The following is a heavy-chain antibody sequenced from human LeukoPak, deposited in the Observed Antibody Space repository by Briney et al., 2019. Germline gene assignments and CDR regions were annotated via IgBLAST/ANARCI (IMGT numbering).Heavy chain of an antibody. CDR3: ARVYRSSGWTLSSDY. J-gene: IGHJ4*02. CDR2: ISPSGGST. D-gene: IGHD6-19*01. CDR1: GYTFTGYW. Sequence: GASVKLSCKAFGYTFTGYWMHWVRQAPGQGPEWMGVISPSGGSTIYAQKFKGRVTLTRDMSTSTDYLELSSLRSEDTAVYYCARVYRSSGWTLSSDYWGQGTLVTVSS. V-gene: IGHV1-46*01.